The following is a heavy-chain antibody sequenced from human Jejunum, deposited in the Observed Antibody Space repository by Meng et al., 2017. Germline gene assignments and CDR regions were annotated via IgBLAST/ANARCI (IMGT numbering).Heavy chain of an antibody. V-gene: IGHV3-21*01. CDR3: ARDWSWGALDI. CDR2: ISDTSGHI. D-gene: IGHD3-16*01. CDR1: GFTFSSYS. J-gene: IGHJ3*02. Sequence: GGSLRLSCAASGFTFSSYSMIWVRQAPGKGLEWVSSISDTSGHIYYVDSMKGRVTISRDNAKNSLYLQMNSLRAEDTAVYYCARDWSWGALDIWGQGTMVTVSS.